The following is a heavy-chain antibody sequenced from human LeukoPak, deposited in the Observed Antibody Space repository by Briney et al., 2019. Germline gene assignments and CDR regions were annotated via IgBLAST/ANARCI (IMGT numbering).Heavy chain of an antibody. D-gene: IGHD5-12*01. CDR2: IIPIFGTA. Sequence: SVKVSCKASGGTFSSYAISWVRQAPGQGLEWMGGIIPIFGTANYAQKFQGRVTITADESTSTAYMELSSLRSEDTAVYYCARTDGQVATMPLYYYYGMAVWGKGTTVTVSS. J-gene: IGHJ6*04. CDR3: ARTDGQVATMPLYYYYGMAV. V-gene: IGHV1-69*01. CDR1: GGTFSSYA.